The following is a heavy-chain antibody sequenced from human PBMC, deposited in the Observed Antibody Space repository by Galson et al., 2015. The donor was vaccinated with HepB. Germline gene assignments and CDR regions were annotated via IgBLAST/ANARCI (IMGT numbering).Heavy chain of an antibody. V-gene: IGHV3-30*18. J-gene: IGHJ6*02. CDR2: ISYDGSNK. CDR3: AKDWRRAAAGTYYYYGMDV. CDR1: GFTFSSYG. D-gene: IGHD6-13*01. Sequence: SLRLSCAASGFTFSSYGMHWVRQAPGKGLEWVAVISYDGSNKYYADSVKGRFTISRDNSKNTLYLQMNSLRAEDTAVYYCAKDWRRAAAGTYYYYGMDVWGQGTTVTVSS.